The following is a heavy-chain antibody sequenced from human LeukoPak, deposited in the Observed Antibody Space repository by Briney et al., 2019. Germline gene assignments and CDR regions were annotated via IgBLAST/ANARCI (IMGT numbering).Heavy chain of an antibody. D-gene: IGHD3-10*01. V-gene: IGHV3-7*03. CDR2: IKADGSEK. CDR3: ARVFITPPDKDAFDI. J-gene: IGHJ3*02. Sequence: GGSLRLSCATSGFTFSSYWMSWVRQAPGKGLEWVGNIKADGSEKYYVDSMKGRFTISRDNAKNSLYLQMNSLRAEDTAVYYCARVFITPPDKDAFDIWGQGTMVTVSS. CDR1: GFTFSSYW.